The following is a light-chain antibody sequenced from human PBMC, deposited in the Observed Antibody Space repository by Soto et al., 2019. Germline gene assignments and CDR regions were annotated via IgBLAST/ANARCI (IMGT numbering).Light chain of an antibody. CDR1: QSVSSSY. Sequence: EIVLTQSPGTLSLSPGERATLSCRASQSVSSSYLAWYQQKPGQAPRLLIFGASTRATDIPDRFSGSGSGTEFTLTISRLEPEDFAVYYCQQYDSSSYTFGQGTKLQIK. J-gene: IGKJ2*01. CDR2: GAS. V-gene: IGKV3-20*01. CDR3: QQYDSSSYT.